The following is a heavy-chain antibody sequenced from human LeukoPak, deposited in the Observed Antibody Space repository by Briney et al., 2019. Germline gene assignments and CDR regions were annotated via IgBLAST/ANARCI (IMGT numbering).Heavy chain of an antibody. J-gene: IGHJ4*02. CDR2: IKQDGSEK. V-gene: IGHV3-7*02. D-gene: IGHD3-10*01. CDR3: ARGLFASGSYYNFFDS. Sequence: GGSLRLSCAASGFTLSRFWMSWVRQAPGKGLEWVANIKQDGSEKYYVDSVKGRFTISRDNAKNSLYLKMNSLRAEDTAVFYCARGLFASGSYYNFFDSWAQGTLVTVSS. CDR1: GFTLSRFW.